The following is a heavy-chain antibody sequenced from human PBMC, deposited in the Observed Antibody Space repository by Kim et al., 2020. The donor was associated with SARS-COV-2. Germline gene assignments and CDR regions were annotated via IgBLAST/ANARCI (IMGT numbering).Heavy chain of an antibody. D-gene: IGHD4-17*01. CDR1: GGSVSSGSYY. V-gene: IGHV4-61*01. CDR3: AREPQYGDYFDY. CDR2: IYYSGST. J-gene: IGHJ4*02. Sequence: SETLSLTCTVSGGSVSSGSYYWSWNRQPPGKGLEWIGYIYYSGSTNYNPSLKSRVTISVDTSKNQFSLKLSSVTAADTAVYYCAREPQYGDYFDYWGQGTLVTVSS.